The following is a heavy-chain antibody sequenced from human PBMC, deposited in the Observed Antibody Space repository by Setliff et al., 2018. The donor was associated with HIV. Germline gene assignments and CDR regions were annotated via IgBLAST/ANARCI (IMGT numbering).Heavy chain of an antibody. V-gene: IGHV3-74*03. J-gene: IGHJ4*02. CDR3: ARARGGNSEWSY. D-gene: IGHD2-15*01. CDR2: INSDGSST. Sequence: GGSLRLSCLASGFTFNNAWMHWVRQAPGKGLVWVSRINSDGSSTTYADFVKGRFTISRDNAKNTLYLQMNSLRAEDTAVYSCARARGGNSEWSYWGQGTPVTVSS. CDR1: GFTFNNAW.